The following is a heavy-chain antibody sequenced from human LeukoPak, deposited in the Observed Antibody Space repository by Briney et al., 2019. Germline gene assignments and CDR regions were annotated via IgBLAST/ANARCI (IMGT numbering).Heavy chain of an antibody. CDR2: ISSSGTT. Sequence: SETLSLTCTVSGGSISSDYWSWIRQPPGKGLEWIGFISSSGTTDYNPSLKSRVIVSMDTSKNQFSLKLSSVTAADTAVYYCARQILYPEGFLLLDYWGQGTLVTVSS. CDR3: ARQILYPEGFLLLDY. CDR1: GGSISSDY. D-gene: IGHD2/OR15-2a*01. V-gene: IGHV4-59*08. J-gene: IGHJ4*02.